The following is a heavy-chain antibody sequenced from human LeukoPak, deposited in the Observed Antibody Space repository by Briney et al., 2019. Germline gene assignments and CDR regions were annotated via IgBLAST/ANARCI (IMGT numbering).Heavy chain of an antibody. CDR2: ISWNSGSI. CDR3: AKPGLEWYSSSNLYFDY. CDR1: GFTFDDYA. Sequence: GGSLRLSCAASGFTFDDYAMHWVRQAPGKGLEWVSGISWNSGSIGYADSVKGRFTISRDNAKNSLYLQMNSLRAEDTALYYCAKPGLEWYSSSNLYFDYWGQGTLVTVSS. J-gene: IGHJ4*02. V-gene: IGHV3-9*01. D-gene: IGHD6-6*01.